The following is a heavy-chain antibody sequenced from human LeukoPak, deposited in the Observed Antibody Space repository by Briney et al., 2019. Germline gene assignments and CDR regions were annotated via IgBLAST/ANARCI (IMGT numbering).Heavy chain of an antibody. CDR2: IYYSGST. V-gene: IGHV4-59*01. CDR1: GGSISSYY. J-gene: IGHJ3*02. Sequence: SETLSLTCTVSGGSISSYYWSWIRRPPGKGLEWIGYIYYSGSTNYNPSLKSRVTISVDTSKNQFSLKLSSVTAADTAVYYCARDRRDYYDSSGYWDAFDIWGQGTMVTVSS. CDR3: ARDRRDYYDSSGYWDAFDI. D-gene: IGHD3-22*01.